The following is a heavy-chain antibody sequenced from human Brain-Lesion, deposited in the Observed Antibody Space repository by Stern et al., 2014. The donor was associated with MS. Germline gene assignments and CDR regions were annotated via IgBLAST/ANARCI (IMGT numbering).Heavy chain of an antibody. CDR3: ARDGVVRGVTYNWFDP. CDR2: ISPSGST. J-gene: IGHJ5*02. Sequence: MQLVESGPGLVKPSQTLSLTCTVSGGSISRGDYFWSWIRQFPGKGLAWIGYISPSGSTYYNPSLKSRLTISMDTSKSQFSLKLTSVTAADTAVYYCARDGVVRGVTYNWFDPWGQGTLVTVSS. V-gene: IGHV4-31*03. CDR1: GGSISRGDYF. D-gene: IGHD3-10*01.